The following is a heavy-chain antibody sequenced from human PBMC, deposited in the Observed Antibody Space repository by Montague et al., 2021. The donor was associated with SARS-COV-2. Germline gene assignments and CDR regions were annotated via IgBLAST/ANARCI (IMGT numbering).Heavy chain of an antibody. CDR2: IYYSGST. CDR3: ARATSGWLQLRDFYYIDY. Sequence: SETLSLTCTVSGGSISSYYWSWIRQPPGKGLEWIGYIYYSGSTNYNPSLKSRVTISVDTSKNQFSLKLSSVTAADTAVYYCARATSGWLQLRDFYYIDYWGQGTLVTVSS. D-gene: IGHD5-24*01. CDR1: GGSISSYY. V-gene: IGHV4-59*01. J-gene: IGHJ4*02.